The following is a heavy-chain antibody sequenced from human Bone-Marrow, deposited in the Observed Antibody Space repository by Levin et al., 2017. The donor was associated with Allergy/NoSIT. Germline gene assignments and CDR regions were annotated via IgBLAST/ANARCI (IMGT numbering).Heavy chain of an antibody. Sequence: GESLKISCAASGLTVSSNYMSWVRQAPGKGPEWVSVIYSGGSTYYADSVKGRFTISRDNSKNTLYLQMNSLRAEDTAVYYCARGWFGELLSHWGQGTLVTVSS. J-gene: IGHJ4*02. D-gene: IGHD3-10*01. CDR1: GLTVSSNY. V-gene: IGHV3-53*01. CDR2: IYSGGST. CDR3: ARGWFGELLSH.